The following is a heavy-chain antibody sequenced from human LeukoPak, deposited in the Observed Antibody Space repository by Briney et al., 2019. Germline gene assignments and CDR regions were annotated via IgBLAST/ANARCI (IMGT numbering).Heavy chain of an antibody. D-gene: IGHD4-17*01. V-gene: IGHV3-49*04. J-gene: IGHJ4*02. CDR3: TRETTPYY. CDR1: GFTFSSFG. Sequence: GGSLRLSCAASGFTFSSFGMSWVRQAPGKGLEWVGFIRSKAYGGTTEYAASVKDRFTISRDDSKSIAYLQMNSLKTEDTAVYYCTRETTPYYWGQGTLVTVSS. CDR2: IRSKAYGGTT.